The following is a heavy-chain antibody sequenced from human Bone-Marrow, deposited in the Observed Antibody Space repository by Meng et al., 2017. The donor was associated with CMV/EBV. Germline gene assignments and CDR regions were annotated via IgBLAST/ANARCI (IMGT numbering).Heavy chain of an antibody. D-gene: IGHD3-3*01. CDR1: GCTFSSYA. J-gene: IGHJ6*02. CDR2: INPNSCGT. CDR3: AIRPRDYYDFWIGTQSYYYYYGMDV. V-gene: IGHV1-2*02. Sequence: ASVKVSCKASGCTFSSYAISWVRQAPGQGLEWMGWINPNSCGTNYAQKFQGRVTMTRDTSLSTAYMELSRMSFDDTAVYYCAIRPRDYYDFWIGTQSYYYYYGMDVWGQGTTATVSS.